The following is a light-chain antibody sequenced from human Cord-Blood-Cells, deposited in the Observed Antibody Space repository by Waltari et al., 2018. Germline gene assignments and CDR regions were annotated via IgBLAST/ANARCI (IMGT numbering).Light chain of an antibody. V-gene: IGKV1-39*01. CDR1: QSISSD. CDR2: AAS. CDR3: QQSYSTPYT. Sequence: DIQMTQSPSSLSASVGARVTITCRASQSISSDLNWYQKKPGKAPKLLIYAASILQSGVPSRFSGSGSGTDFTLTISRLQPEDFATYYCQQSYSTPYTFGQGTKLEIK. J-gene: IGKJ2*01.